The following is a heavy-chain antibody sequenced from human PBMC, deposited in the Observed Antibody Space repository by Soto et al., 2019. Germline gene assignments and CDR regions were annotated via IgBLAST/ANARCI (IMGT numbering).Heavy chain of an antibody. J-gene: IGHJ4*02. Sequence: GGSLRLSCAASGFTFSSYAMHWVRQAPGKGLEWVAVISYDGSNKYYADSVKGRFTISRDNSKNTLYLQMNSLRAEDTAVYYCASNWVGDSSGWRFDYWGQGTLVTVSS. CDR1: GFTFSSYA. D-gene: IGHD3-22*01. CDR2: ISYDGSNK. V-gene: IGHV3-30-3*01. CDR3: ASNWVGDSSGWRFDY.